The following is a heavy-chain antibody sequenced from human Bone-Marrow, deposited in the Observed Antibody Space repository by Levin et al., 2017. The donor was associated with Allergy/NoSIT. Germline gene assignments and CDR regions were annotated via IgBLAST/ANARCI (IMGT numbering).Heavy chain of an antibody. D-gene: IGHD3-3*01. V-gene: IGHV4-61*08. CDR2: VYSSANT. CDR1: DGSVSSVGYY. CDR3: ARGTVFGVDTGYYYFDF. Sequence: ESLKISCNVSDGSVSSVGYYWTWIRQPPGKGLEWIGYVYSSANTNYNPSLKSRVNISVDRSKSQVSLTLRSVTAADTAVYYCARGTVFGVDTGYYYFDFWGQGNPVTVSS. J-gene: IGHJ4*02.